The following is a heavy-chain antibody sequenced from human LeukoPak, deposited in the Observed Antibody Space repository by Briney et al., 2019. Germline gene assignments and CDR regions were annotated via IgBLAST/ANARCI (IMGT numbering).Heavy chain of an antibody. CDR2: ISSSSSAI. CDR3: ARDLYYGFDY. V-gene: IGHV3-48*02. J-gene: IGHJ4*02. CDR1: GFTFSSYS. Sequence: GSLRLSCATSGFTFSSYSMHWVRQAPGKGLEWVSYISSSSSAIKYADSVKGRFSISRDNAKNSLYLQMNSLREKDTAVYYCARDLYYGFDYWGQGTLVSVSS. D-gene: IGHD1-26*01.